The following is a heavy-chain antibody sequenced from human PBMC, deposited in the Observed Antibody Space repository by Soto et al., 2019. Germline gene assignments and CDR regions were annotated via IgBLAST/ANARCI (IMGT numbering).Heavy chain of an antibody. Sequence: SETLSLTCTVSGGSISTYYWSWIRQPPGGTLEWIGYIYASGATTYNPSLESRVTMSVDMPNNEFSLELTSLTAADTAVYYCARSHSFDGSIYHYYFDFWGQGPRSPSPQ. V-gene: IGHV4-59*01. CDR2: IYASGAT. D-gene: IGHD3-10*01. CDR3: ARSHSFDGSIYHYYFDF. CDR1: GGSISTYY. J-gene: IGHJ4*02.